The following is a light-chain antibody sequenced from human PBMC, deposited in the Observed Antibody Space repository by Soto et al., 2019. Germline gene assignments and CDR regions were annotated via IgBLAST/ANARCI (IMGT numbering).Light chain of an antibody. CDR3: QQYHNWWT. CDR2: GAS. J-gene: IGKJ1*01. V-gene: IGKV3-15*01. CDR1: QFVSSTY. Sequence: EVVLTQSPCTLYLSPGARATLSCRASQFVSSTYLAWYQQKPGQAPRLLIYGASTRATGIPARFSGSGSGTESTLTISSLQSEDFAVYYCQQYHNWWTFGQGTKVDIK.